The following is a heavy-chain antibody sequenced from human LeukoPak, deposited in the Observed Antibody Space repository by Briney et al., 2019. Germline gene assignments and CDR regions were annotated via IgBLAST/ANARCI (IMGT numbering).Heavy chain of an antibody. CDR3: AKFAVISVGIDY. V-gene: IGHV3-23*01. CDR2: ISGSGGST. J-gene: IGHJ4*02. D-gene: IGHD3-22*01. CDR1: GFTFSSYA. Sequence: QTGGSLRLSCAASGFTFSSYAMSWVRQAPGKGLEWVSAISGSGGSTYYADSVKGRFTISRDNSKNTRYLQMNSLRAEDTAVYYCAKFAVISVGIDYWGQGTLVTVSS.